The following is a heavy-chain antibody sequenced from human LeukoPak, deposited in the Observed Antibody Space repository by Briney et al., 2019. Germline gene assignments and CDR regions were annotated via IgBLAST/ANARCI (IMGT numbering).Heavy chain of an antibody. J-gene: IGHJ4*02. CDR2: ISSSSSYI. Sequence: GGSLRLSCAASGFTFSSYSMNWVRQAPGKGLEWVSSISSSSSYIYYADSVKGRFTISRDNAKNSLYLQMNSLRAGDTAVYYCARKGDTAMAHFDYWGQGTLVTVSS. CDR3: ARKGDTAMAHFDY. D-gene: IGHD5-18*01. CDR1: GFTFSSYS. V-gene: IGHV3-21*01.